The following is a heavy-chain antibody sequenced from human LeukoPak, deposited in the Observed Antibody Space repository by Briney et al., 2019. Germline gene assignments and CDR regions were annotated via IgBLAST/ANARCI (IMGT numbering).Heavy chain of an antibody. CDR2: ISYDGSNK. CDR1: GFTFSSYA. CDR3: ARNYGGNSYDAFDI. V-gene: IGHV3-30-3*01. Sequence: GGSLRLSCAASGFTFSSYAMHWVRQAPGKGLEWVAVISYDGSNKYYADSVKGRFTISRDNSKNTLYLQMNSLRAEDTAVYYCARNYGGNSYDAFDIWGQGTMVTVSS. D-gene: IGHD4-23*01. J-gene: IGHJ3*02.